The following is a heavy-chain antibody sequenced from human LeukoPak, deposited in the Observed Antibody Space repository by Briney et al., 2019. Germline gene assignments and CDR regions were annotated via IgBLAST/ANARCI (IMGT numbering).Heavy chain of an antibody. V-gene: IGHV3-30*02. D-gene: IGHD3-3*01. J-gene: IGHJ4*02. CDR2: IRYDGSNK. CDR1: GFTFSSYG. CDR3: ANDYAILRFLEWAYCVFDY. Sequence: AGGSLRLSCAASGFTFSSYGMHWVRQAPGKGLEWVAFIRYDGSNKYYADSVKGRFTISRDNSKNTLYLQMNSLRAEDTAVYYGANDYAILRFLEWAYCVFDYWGQGILVTVSS.